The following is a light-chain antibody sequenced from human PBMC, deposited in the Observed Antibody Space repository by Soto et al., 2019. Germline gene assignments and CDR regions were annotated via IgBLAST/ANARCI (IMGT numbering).Light chain of an antibody. CDR1: QSISSW. Sequence: IHMTQSPSTLPASVGDRVTITCRASQSISSWLAWYQQKPGKAPKLLIYKASSLESGVPSRFSGSGSGTEFTLTISSLQPDDFATYYCQQYNSYSRTFGQGTKVDIK. CDR2: KAS. CDR3: QQYNSYSRT. J-gene: IGKJ1*01. V-gene: IGKV1-5*03.